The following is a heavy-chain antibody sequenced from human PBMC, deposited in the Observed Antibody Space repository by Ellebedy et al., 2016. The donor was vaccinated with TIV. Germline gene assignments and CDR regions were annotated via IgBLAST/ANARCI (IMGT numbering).Heavy chain of an antibody. D-gene: IGHD5-12*01. J-gene: IGHJ4*02. CDR2: INHSGST. Sequence: SETLSLTXAVYGGSFSGYYWTWIRQPPGKGLEWIGEINHSGSTNYNPSLKSRVTISVDTSKNQFSLKLSSVSAADTAVYYCARGIVALPPRKYFDSWGQGTLVTVSS. CDR1: GGSFSGYY. CDR3: ARGIVALPPRKYFDS. V-gene: IGHV4-34*01.